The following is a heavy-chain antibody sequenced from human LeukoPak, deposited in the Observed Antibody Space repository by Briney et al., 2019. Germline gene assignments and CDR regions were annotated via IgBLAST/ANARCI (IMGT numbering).Heavy chain of an antibody. CDR2: INTNTGNP. Sequence: ASVKVSCKASGYTFTSYAMNWVRQAPGQGLEWMGWINTNTGNPTYAQGFTGRFVFSLDTSVSTAYLQISSLKAEDTAVYYCARDASQQLVVSMGNYYYYYMDVWGKGTTVTVSS. CDR1: GYTFTSYA. CDR3: ARDASQQLVVSMGNYYYYYMDV. V-gene: IGHV7-4-1*02. D-gene: IGHD6-6*01. J-gene: IGHJ6*03.